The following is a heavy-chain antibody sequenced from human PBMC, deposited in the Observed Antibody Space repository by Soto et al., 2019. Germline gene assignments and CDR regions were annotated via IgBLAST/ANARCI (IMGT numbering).Heavy chain of an antibody. J-gene: IGHJ4*02. CDR3: ARERSRSGIVGATTRYFDY. D-gene: IGHD1-26*01. V-gene: IGHV1-69*01. Sequence: SVKVSCKASGGTFSSYAISWVRQAPVQGLEWMGGIIPIFGTANYAQKFQGRVTITADESTSTAYMELSSLRSEDTAVYYCARERSRSGIVGATTRYFDYWGQGTLVTVSS. CDR2: IIPIFGTA. CDR1: GGTFSSYA.